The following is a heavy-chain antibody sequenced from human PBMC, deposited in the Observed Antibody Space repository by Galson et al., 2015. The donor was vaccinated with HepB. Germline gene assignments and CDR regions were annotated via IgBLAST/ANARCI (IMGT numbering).Heavy chain of an antibody. J-gene: IGHJ6*03. D-gene: IGHD2-2*01. CDR2: IIPIFGTA. V-gene: IGHV1-69*13. CDR3: ARGGVVPAATFMDV. CDR1: GGTFSSYA. Sequence: SVKVSCKASGGTFSSYAISWVRQAPGQGLEWMGGIIPIFGTANYAQKFQGRVTITADESTSTAYMELSSLRSEDTAVYYCARGGVVPAATFMDVWGKGNPGHRLL.